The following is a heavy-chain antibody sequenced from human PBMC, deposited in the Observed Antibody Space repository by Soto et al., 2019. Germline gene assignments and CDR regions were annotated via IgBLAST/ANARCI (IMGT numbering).Heavy chain of an antibody. CDR3: ARADKAGSSWYEGYYDYGMDV. V-gene: IGHV4-59*01. Sequence: SETLSLTCTVSGGSISSYYWSWIRQPPGKGLEWIGYIYYSGSTNYNPSLKSRVTISVDTSKNQFSLKLRSVTAADTAVYYCARADKAGSSWYEGYYDYGMDVWGQGTTVTVSS. D-gene: IGHD6-13*01. CDR2: IYYSGST. J-gene: IGHJ6*02. CDR1: GGSISSYY.